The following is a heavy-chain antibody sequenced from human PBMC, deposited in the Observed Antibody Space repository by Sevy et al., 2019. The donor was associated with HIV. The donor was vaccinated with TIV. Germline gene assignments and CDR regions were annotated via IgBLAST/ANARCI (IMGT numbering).Heavy chain of an antibody. CDR2: IYPGDSDI. Sequence: GGSLRLSCKGSGYSFTNYWIGWVRQMPGKGLEWMGIIYPGDSDIRYSPSFQGQVTISADKSITTAYLQWSSLKASDSDMYYCARHGGGFDYWGQGTLVTVSS. CDR1: GYSFTNYW. CDR3: ARHGGGFDY. D-gene: IGHD3-16*01. J-gene: IGHJ4*02. V-gene: IGHV5-51*01.